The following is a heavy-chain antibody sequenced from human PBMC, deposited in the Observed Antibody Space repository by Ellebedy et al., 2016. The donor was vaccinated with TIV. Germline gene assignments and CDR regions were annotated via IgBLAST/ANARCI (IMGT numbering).Heavy chain of an antibody. CDR3: TTDAGIAEAPLFDF. J-gene: IGHJ4*02. CDR1: GFTFRKAW. D-gene: IGHD6-13*01. Sequence: GESLKISCAASGFTFRKAWMSWVRQAPGKGLEWVGRIKSKTDGGTTDYAAPVKGRFTISRDDSKSTVYLQMNSLKTEDTAGYYCTTDAGIAEAPLFDFWGQGSLVTVSS. V-gene: IGHV3-15*01. CDR2: IKSKTDGGTT.